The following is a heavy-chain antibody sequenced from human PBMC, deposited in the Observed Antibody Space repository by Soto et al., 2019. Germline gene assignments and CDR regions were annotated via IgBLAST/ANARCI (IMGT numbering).Heavy chain of an antibody. Sequence: GGSLRLSCAASGFTFGGFAIHWVRQAPGKGLEWVSTVSFDGSNEYYADSVKGRFTISRDNSKDTLSLQMNSLRAEDTAVYYCARDQRYCSGGTCYSGHAFDIWGQGTMVTVS. CDR1: GFTFGGFA. CDR2: VSFDGSNE. J-gene: IGHJ3*02. D-gene: IGHD2-15*01. CDR3: ARDQRYCSGGTCYSGHAFDI. V-gene: IGHV3-30-3*01.